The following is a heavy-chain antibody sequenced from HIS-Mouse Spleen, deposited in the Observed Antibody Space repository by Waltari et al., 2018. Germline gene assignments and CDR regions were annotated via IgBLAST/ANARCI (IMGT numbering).Heavy chain of an antibody. Sequence: QLQLQESGTGLVKPSETLSLTCTVPGGSISSSRYYWGRIRQPPRRGLEWIGSIYYSGSTYYNPSLKSRVTISVDTSKNQFSLKLSSVTAADTAVYYCARSRRGNYDSSGYNWFDPWGQGTLVTVSS. CDR1: GGSISSSRYY. CDR3: ARSRRGNYDSSGYNWFDP. D-gene: IGHD3-22*01. J-gene: IGHJ5*02. CDR2: IYYSGST. V-gene: IGHV4-39*07.